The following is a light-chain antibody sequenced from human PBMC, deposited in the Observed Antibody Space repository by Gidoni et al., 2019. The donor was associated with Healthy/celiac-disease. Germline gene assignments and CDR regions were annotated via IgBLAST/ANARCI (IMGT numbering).Light chain of an antibody. CDR2: GAS. J-gene: IGKJ4*01. CDR3: QQYGSSLPLT. V-gene: IGKV3-20*01. CDR1: QRVSSSY. Sequence: EIVLTQSPGTLSLSPGERATLSCRASQRVSSSYLALYQQKPGQAPRLLIYGASSRATGIPDRFSGSGSGTDFTLTISRLEPEDFAVYYCQQYGSSLPLTFGGGTKVEIK.